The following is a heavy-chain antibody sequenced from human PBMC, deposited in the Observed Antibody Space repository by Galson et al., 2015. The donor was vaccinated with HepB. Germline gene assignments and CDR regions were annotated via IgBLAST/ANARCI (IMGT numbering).Heavy chain of an antibody. CDR1: GFTLKTYG. J-gene: IGHJ4*02. Sequence: SLRLSCAASGFTLKTYGMSWVRQAPGKGLEWVSSVGASNSDTYYADSVKGRFTISRDNSKNTLYLQMNSLRADDTAIYYCAGSSGGWHHDYWGQGTLVTVSS. CDR3: AGSSGGWHHDY. CDR2: VGASNSDT. D-gene: IGHD2-15*01. V-gene: IGHV3-23*01.